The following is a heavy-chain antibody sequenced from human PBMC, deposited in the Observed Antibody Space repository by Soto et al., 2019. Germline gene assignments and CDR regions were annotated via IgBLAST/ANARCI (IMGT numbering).Heavy chain of an antibody. CDR1: DGSFSGYY. Sequence: SEHMSLTCAVSDGSFSGYYWSWIRQPPGKRLEWIGEINHSGSTNYNPSLKSRVTISVDTSKNQFSLKLSSVTAADTAVYYCATQRRLRWGWGQGTRVTV. CDR2: INHSGST. J-gene: IGHJ4*02. V-gene: IGHV4-34*01. D-gene: IGHD6-25*01. CDR3: ATQRRLRWG.